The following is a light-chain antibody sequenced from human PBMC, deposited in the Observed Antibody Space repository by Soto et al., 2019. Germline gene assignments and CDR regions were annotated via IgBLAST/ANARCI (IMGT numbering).Light chain of an antibody. V-gene: IGKV1-39*01. CDR3: QQTYSTFVS. Sequence: DIQSTQSPSSLSASVGDRVTITCRSSQTISTFLHWFQQKPGKAPNLLIYDASSLQSGVPSRFSGSGSGTDFTLTISSLQPEDFGTYYCQQTYSTFVSFGGGTKVDIK. J-gene: IGKJ4*01. CDR2: DAS. CDR1: QTISTF.